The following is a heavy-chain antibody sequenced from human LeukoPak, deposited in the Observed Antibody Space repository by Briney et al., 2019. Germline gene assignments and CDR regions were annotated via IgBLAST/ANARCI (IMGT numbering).Heavy chain of an antibody. CDR3: AKLLRGVIVPYFDY. CDR1: GFTFSSHA. CDR2: FSGSGSST. V-gene: IGHV3-23*01. D-gene: IGHD3-10*01. Sequence: VPPGGPLHLSCAAFGFTFSSHAMSRAGPPQGGGLEWLYVFSGSGSSTHYGDSVKGRFTISRDNSRNTLYLQLNRLRAEDTAVYYCAKLLRGVIVPYFDYWGQGTLVTVSS. J-gene: IGHJ4*02.